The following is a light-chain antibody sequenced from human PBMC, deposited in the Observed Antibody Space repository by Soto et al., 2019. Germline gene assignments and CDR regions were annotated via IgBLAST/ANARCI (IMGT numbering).Light chain of an antibody. J-gene: IGLJ1*01. CDR1: SSDVGGYNY. Sequence: QSALTQPASVSGSPGQSITISCTGTSSDVGGYNYVSWYQQDPGKAPKLMIYEVSNRPSGVSNRFSGSKSGNTASLTISGLQAVDEADYYCCSYTSSYTYVFGTGTKLTVL. CDR2: EVS. V-gene: IGLV2-14*01. CDR3: CSYTSSYTYV.